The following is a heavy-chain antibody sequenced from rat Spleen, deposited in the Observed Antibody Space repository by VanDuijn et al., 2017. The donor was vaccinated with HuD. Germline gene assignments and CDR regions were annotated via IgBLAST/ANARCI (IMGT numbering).Heavy chain of an antibody. V-gene: IGHV5-29*01. CDR1: GFTFSDYY. CDR2: ISYDGSST. D-gene: IGHD1-11*01. CDR3: ARTDPGYFDY. Sequence: EVQLVESDGGLVQPGRSLKLSCAASGFTFSDYYMAWVRQAPTKGLEWVATISYDGSSTYYRDSVKGRFTISRDNAKSTLYLQMDSLRSEDTATYYCARTDPGYFDYWGQGVMVTVSS. J-gene: IGHJ2*01.